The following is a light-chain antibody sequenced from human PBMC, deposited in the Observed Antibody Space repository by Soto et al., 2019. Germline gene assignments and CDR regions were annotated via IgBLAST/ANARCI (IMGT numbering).Light chain of an antibody. CDR1: SSDVGGYNY. CDR3: YSYTTSSTYV. CDR2: HVS. V-gene: IGLV2-14*01. J-gene: IGLJ1*01. Sequence: QCVLTHPASVSGFAGQSITIFCTGTSSDVGGYNYVSWYQQHPAKVPKLMIYHVSNRPSGVSDRFSGSKSGNTASLTISGLQAEDEGDYYCYSYTTSSTYVFGTGTKVTVL.